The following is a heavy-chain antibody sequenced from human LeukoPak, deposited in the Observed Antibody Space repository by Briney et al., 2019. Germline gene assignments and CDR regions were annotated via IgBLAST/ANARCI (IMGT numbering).Heavy chain of an antibody. D-gene: IGHD3-22*01. J-gene: IGHJ5*02. CDR3: ARGSYDSSGPNWFDP. V-gene: IGHV3-43*02. CDR2: ITGDAGAK. CDR1: GFTFDRFS. Sequence: AGESLRLSCTASGFTFDRFSMHWVRQAPGKGLQWAALITGDAGAKYYADSVRGRFTISRDNSKSSLYLQLNRVTTEDTAFYFWARGSYDSSGPNWFDPWGQGTLVTVSS.